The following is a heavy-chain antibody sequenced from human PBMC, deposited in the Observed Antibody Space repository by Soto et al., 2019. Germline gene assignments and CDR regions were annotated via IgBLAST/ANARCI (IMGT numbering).Heavy chain of an antibody. J-gene: IGHJ6*02. CDR3: AKDGTVAGAPIYNTGLDV. V-gene: IGHV3-30*18. D-gene: IGHD6-19*01. Sequence: QVQLVQSGGGLVQPGRSLRLSCAASGFDFNKFGLHWVRQTPGKGLEWVAFITYEGSHRDHADSVKGRFTVSRDNSKNMLYLQMDSLRPEDTAVYYCAKDGTVAGAPIYNTGLDVWGQGTTVTVTS. CDR1: GFDFNKFG. CDR2: ITYEGSHR.